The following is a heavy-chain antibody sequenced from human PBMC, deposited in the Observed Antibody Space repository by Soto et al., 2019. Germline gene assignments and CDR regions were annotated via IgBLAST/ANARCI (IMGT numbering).Heavy chain of an antibody. D-gene: IGHD3-10*01. J-gene: IGHJ6*02. V-gene: IGHV3-30*18. CDR2: ISYDGSNK. CDR1: GFTFSSYG. Sequence: QVQLVESGGGVVQPGRSLRLSCAASGFTFSSYGMHWVRQPPGKGLEWVAVISYDGSNKYYADSVKGRFTISRDNSKNTLYLQMNSLRAEDTAVYYCAKGGLLWFGELSPYGMDVWGQGTTVTVSS. CDR3: AKGGLLWFGELSPYGMDV.